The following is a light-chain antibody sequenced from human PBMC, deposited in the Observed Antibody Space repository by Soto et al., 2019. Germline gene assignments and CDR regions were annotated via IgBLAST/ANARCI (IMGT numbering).Light chain of an antibody. CDR1: SSDVGTYNL. Sequence: QPLLTQPASWSDSPGQSITISCTGTSSDVGTYNLVSWYQQHPGKAPKLMVYEGTKRPSGVSNRFSGSKSGNTASLTISGLQAEDEADYYCCSYVGSSTYVFGTGTKVNV. CDR2: EGT. J-gene: IGLJ1*01. V-gene: IGLV2-23*01. CDR3: CSYVGSSTYV.